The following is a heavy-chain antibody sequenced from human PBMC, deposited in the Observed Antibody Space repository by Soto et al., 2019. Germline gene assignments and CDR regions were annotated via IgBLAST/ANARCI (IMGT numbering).Heavy chain of an antibody. Sequence: SETLSLTCTVSGGSISSYYWSWIRQPPGKGLEWIGYIYYSGSTNYNPSLKSRVTISVDTSKNQFSLKLSSVTAADTAVYYCSRVRGEWGYCSSTSCPYYFDYWGQGTLVTVSS. V-gene: IGHV4-59*01. J-gene: IGHJ4*02. CDR3: SRVRGEWGYCSSTSCPYYFDY. D-gene: IGHD2-2*01. CDR1: GGSISSYY. CDR2: IYYSGST.